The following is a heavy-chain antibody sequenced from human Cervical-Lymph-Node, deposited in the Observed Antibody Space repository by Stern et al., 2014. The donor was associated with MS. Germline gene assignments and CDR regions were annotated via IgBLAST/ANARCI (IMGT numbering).Heavy chain of an antibody. J-gene: IGHJ5*02. CDR1: GASITSYY. V-gene: IGHV4-59*01. CDR2: IYYCGTT. CDR3: ARATDL. Sequence: QLQLQESGPGLLRPSETLSLTCTVSGASITSYYWSLIRQPPGKGLEWIGYIYYCGTTNYNASLKGRVAISIDTSKTQFSLRLSSVTAADTAVYYCARATDLWGQGTLVTVSS.